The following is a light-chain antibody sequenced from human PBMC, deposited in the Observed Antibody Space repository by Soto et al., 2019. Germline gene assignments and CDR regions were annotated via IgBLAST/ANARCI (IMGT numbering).Light chain of an antibody. CDR3: LQHSDYPFT. Sequence: DVQMTQSPSSLSASVGDRVTITCRASQDIGYRLGWYQQKPGKVPKRLIYEASSLQGGVPSRFSGAGSWTDFTLTIICLQPDGFATYDCLQHSDYPFTFGQGTKLAI. J-gene: IGKJ2*01. V-gene: IGKV1-17*01. CDR1: QDIGYR. CDR2: EAS.